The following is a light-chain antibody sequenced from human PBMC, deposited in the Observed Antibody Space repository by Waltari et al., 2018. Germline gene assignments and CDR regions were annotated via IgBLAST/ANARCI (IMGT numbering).Light chain of an antibody. CDR3: SSYTNTNGPYV. V-gene: IGLV2-14*01. Sequence: QSALAQPASVSGSPGQSITISCTGTSSDVGGYNYVSWYQHPPGKAPKPLFYEVSNRPSGVSDSFSGSKSGNPASLTISGLQVEDDCDYYCSSYTNTNGPYVFGSGTKVTV. J-gene: IGLJ1*01. CDR1: SSDVGGYNY. CDR2: EVS.